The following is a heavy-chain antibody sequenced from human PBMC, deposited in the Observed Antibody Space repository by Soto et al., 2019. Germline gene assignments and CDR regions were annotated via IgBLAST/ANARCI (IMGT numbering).Heavy chain of an antibody. Sequence: GGSLRLSCAASGFTFSSYGMHWVRQAPGKGLEWVAVISYDGSNKYYADSVKGRFTISRDNSKNTLYLQMNSLRAEDTAVYYCANGIAAAGEYYFDYWGQGTLVTVSS. CDR1: GFTFSSYG. J-gene: IGHJ4*02. V-gene: IGHV3-30*18. CDR2: ISYDGSNK. D-gene: IGHD6-13*01. CDR3: ANGIAAAGEYYFDY.